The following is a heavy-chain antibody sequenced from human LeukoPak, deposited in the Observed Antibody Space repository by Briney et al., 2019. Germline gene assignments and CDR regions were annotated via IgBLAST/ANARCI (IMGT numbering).Heavy chain of an antibody. D-gene: IGHD3-22*01. Sequence: ASVKVSCKASGYTFTSYYMHWVRQAPGQGLKWMGWMNPNSGDTAYAQKFQGRITMTRSTSISTAYMELSSLRSEDTAVYYCARGLGSYDSSELTWPMISFWGQGTVVTVSS. CDR1: GYTFTSYY. CDR2: MNPNSGDT. V-gene: IGHV1-8*02. CDR3: ARGLGSYDSSELTWPMISF. J-gene: IGHJ4*02.